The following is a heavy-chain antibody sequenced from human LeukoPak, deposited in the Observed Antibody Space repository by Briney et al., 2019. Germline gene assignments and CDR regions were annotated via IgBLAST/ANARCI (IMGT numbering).Heavy chain of an antibody. V-gene: IGHV1-46*01. J-gene: IGHJ4*02. D-gene: IGHD3-22*01. CDR1: GYTFTSYY. CDR3: ARASDSSGSDFDY. Sequence: ASVKVSCKASGYTFTSYYMHWVRQAPGQGLEWMGIINPSGGSTSYAQKFQGRVTMTRDTSTSTAYMELRSLRSDDTAVYYCARASDSSGSDFDYWGQGTLVTVS. CDR2: INPSGGST.